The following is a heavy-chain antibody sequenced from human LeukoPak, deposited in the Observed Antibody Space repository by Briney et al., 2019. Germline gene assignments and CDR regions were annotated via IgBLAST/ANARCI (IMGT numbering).Heavy chain of an antibody. CDR1: GFTFDDYG. D-gene: IGHD6-19*01. CDR2: ISWNSGSI. CDR3: AKGPYSSGWYQYFQH. Sequence: PGRSLRLSCAASGFTFDDYGMHWVRQAPGRGLEWVSGISWNSGSIGYADSVKGRFTISRDNAKNSLYLQMNSLRAEDTALYYCAKGPYSSGWYQYFQHWGQGTLVTVSS. J-gene: IGHJ1*01. V-gene: IGHV3-9*01.